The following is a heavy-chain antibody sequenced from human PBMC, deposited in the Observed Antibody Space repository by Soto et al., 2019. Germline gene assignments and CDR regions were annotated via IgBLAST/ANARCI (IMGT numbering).Heavy chain of an antibody. J-gene: IGHJ6*02. Sequence: SGGSLRLSCAASGFTFSSYSMNWVRQAPGKGLEWVSSISSSSSYIYYADSVKGRFTISRDNAKNSLYLQMNSLRAEDTAVYYCARDPQGYDILTGLNYGIDVCGQGTTVTVYS. CDR3: ARDPQGYDILTGLNYGIDV. CDR2: ISSSSSYI. D-gene: IGHD3-9*01. CDR1: GFTFSSYS. V-gene: IGHV3-21*01.